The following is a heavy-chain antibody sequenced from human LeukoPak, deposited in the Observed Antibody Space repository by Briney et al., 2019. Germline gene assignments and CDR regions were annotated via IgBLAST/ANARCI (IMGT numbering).Heavy chain of an antibody. Sequence: SETLSLTCAVSGGSISSSNWWSWVRQPPGKGLEWIGEIYHSGSTDYNPSLKSRVTISVDTSKNQFSLKLSSVTAADTAVYYCATYISGYDAFDIWGQGTMVTVSS. CDR1: GGSISSSNW. CDR2: IYHSGST. CDR3: ATYISGYDAFDI. D-gene: IGHD3-22*01. J-gene: IGHJ3*02. V-gene: IGHV4-4*02.